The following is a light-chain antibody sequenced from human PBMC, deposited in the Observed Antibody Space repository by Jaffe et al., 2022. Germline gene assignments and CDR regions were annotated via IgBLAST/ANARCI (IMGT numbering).Light chain of an antibody. J-gene: IGLJ2*01. CDR3: SSHRNAGTAHVV. V-gene: IGLV2-14*03. Sequence: QSALTQPASVSGSPGQSITISCTGTSSDIGGYNYVSWYQQHPGKAPKLMIYDVSSRPSGVSNRFSGSKSGNTASLTISGLQAEDEAHYYCSSHRNAGTAHVVFGGGTQLTVL. CDR1: SSDIGGYNY. CDR2: DVS.